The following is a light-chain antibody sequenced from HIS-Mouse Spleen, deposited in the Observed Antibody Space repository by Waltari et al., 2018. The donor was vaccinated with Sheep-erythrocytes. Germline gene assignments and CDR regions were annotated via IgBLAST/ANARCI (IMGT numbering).Light chain of an antibody. Sequence: EIVLTQSPATLSLSPGERATLPCRASQSVSSYLAWYQQKPGQAPRLLIYDASNRATGSPARFSGSGSGTDFTLTISSLEPEDFAVYYCQQRSNWPPTFGQGSKVEIK. CDR2: DAS. CDR3: QQRSNWPPT. V-gene: IGKV3-11*01. J-gene: IGKJ1*01. CDR1: QSVSSY.